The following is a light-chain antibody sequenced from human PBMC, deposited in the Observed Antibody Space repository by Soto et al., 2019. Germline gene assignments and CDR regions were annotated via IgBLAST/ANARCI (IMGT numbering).Light chain of an antibody. CDR1: QSVSSNY. Sequence: VGLTRSPRPHSFSAGETTPVSIRASQSVSSNYLAWYQQKPGQAPRLLIYGASSGATGIADRFSGSGSATDFTLTISRLEPPDFAVYFCQEFGISWTFGNGTQVHLK. V-gene: IGKV3-20*01. CDR2: GAS. CDR3: QEFGISWT. J-gene: IGKJ1*01.